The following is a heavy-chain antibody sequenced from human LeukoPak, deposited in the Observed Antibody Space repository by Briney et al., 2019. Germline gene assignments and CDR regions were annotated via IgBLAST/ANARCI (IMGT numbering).Heavy chain of an antibody. D-gene: IGHD3-3*01. CDR1: GFTFSGYS. Sequence: TGGSLRLSCAASGFTFSGYSMNWIRQAPGKGLEWISYISLSSSTIYYADSVKGRFTISRDNAKNSLYLQMNSLRAEDTAVYYCARVRDYDFWSGEFDYWGQGTLVTVSS. J-gene: IGHJ4*02. CDR3: ARVRDYDFWSGEFDY. V-gene: IGHV3-48*01. CDR2: ISLSSSTI.